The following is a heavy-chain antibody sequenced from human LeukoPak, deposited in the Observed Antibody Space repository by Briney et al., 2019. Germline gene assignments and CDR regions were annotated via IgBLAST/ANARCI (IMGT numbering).Heavy chain of an antibody. D-gene: IGHD3-10*01. V-gene: IGHV3-7*01. J-gene: IGHJ4*02. CDR2: IKQDGSEK. Sequence: GGSLILSCAASAFKFSSYAMNWVRQAPGKGLEWVANIKQDGSEKYYVDSVKGRFTISRDNAKNSLYLQMNSLRAEDTAVYYCARYYGSGSYYNWYYFDYWGQGTLVTVSS. CDR1: AFKFSSYA. CDR3: ARYYGSGSYYNWYYFDY.